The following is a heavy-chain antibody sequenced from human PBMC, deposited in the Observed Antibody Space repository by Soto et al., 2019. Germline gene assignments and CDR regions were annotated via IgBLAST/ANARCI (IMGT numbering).Heavy chain of an antibody. J-gene: IGHJ6*02. CDR2: INPNSGGT. Sequence: ASVKVSCKASGYTFTGYYMHWVRQAPGQGLEWMGWINPNSGGTNYAQKFQGWVTMTRDTSISTAYMELSRLRSDDTAVYYCARDKITMVRVTYYYYGMDVWGQGTTVT. D-gene: IGHD3-10*01. CDR1: GYTFTGYY. V-gene: IGHV1-2*04. CDR3: ARDKITMVRVTYYYYGMDV.